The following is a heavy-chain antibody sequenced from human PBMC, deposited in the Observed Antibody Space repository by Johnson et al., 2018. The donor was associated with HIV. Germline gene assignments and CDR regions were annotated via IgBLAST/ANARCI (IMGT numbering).Heavy chain of an antibody. CDR1: GFIFSNQW. V-gene: IGHV3-33*08. Sequence: VQLVESGGGVVQPGGSLRLSCVASGFIFSNQWMSWVHQAPGRGLEWEALIWCGGSNKYNADSVKGRFTISRDISKNTLYLQMGSLRAEDMAVYYCARDVIAAAGTGAFDIWGQGTMVTVSS. J-gene: IGHJ3*02. CDR2: IWCGGSNK. CDR3: ARDVIAAAGTGAFDI. D-gene: IGHD6-13*01.